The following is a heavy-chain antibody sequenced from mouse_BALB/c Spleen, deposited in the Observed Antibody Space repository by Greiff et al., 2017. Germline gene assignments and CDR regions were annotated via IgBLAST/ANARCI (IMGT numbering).Heavy chain of an antibody. V-gene: IGHV1S29*02. D-gene: IGHD2-14*01. CDR1: GYTFTDYN. Sequence: EVQLQQSGPELVKPGASVKISCKASGYTFTDYNMHWVKQSHGKSLEWIGYIYPYNGGTGYNQKFKSKATLTVDNSSSTAYMELRSLTSEDSAVYYCAREVYYRSWFAYWGQGTLVTVSA. J-gene: IGHJ3*01. CDR3: AREVYYRSWFAY. CDR2: IYPYNGGT.